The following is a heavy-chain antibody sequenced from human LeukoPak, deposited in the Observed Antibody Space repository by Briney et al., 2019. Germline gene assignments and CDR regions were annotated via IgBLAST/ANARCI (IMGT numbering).Heavy chain of an antibody. Sequence: PGGSLRLSCAASGFTFSNAWMSWVRQAPGKGLEWVGRITSKTDGGTTDYAAPVKGRFTISRDDSKNTLYLQMNSLKTEDTAVYYCTTSAYYYDSSCYLGWGQGTLVTV. CDR1: GFTFSNAW. CDR2: ITSKTDGGTT. J-gene: IGHJ4*02. CDR3: TTSAYYYDSSCYLG. V-gene: IGHV3-15*01. D-gene: IGHD3-22*01.